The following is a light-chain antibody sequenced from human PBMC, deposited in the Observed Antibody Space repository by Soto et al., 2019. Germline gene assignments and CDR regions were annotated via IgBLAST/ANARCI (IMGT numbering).Light chain of an antibody. CDR3: SSYTTSNTRQIV. Sequence: QSVLTQPASVSGSPGQSINISCTGTSSDVGGYNYVSWYQHHPGKAPKLIIYDVSNRPSGVSNPFSGSKSGNTASLTISGLQPEVEADYYCSSYTTSNTRQIVFGTGTKVTVL. J-gene: IGLJ1*01. CDR2: DVS. V-gene: IGLV2-14*03. CDR1: SSDVGGYNY.